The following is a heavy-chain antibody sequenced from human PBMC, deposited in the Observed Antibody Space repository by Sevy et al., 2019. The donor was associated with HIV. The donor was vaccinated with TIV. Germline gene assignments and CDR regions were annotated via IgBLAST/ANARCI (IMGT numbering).Heavy chain of an antibody. Sequence: ASVKVSCKVSGSALTELAMHWVRQAPGKGLEWMATFDPEDGETFYAQKFQGRVTMTEDTSTDTAYLELVSLRSEDTAVYYGARTKDYYEGSGYPFDGWGQGTLVTVSS. V-gene: IGHV1-24*01. J-gene: IGHJ4*02. CDR2: FDPEDGET. CDR1: GSALTELA. CDR3: ARTKDYYEGSGYPFDG. D-gene: IGHD3-22*01.